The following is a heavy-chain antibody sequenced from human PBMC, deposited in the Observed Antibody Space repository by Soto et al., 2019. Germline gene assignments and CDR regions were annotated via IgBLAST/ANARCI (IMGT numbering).Heavy chain of an antibody. D-gene: IGHD3-10*01. Sequence: ETLSLTCSVSTGSMRTYYWTWIRQSPGKGLEWIGQISHTGRTKYNPSLESRVTISVDTSRKQFSLKPTSVTAADTAVYYCARGPQLWFDPYYGMDVWGQGTTVTVSS. CDR2: ISHTGRT. CDR1: TGSMRTYY. J-gene: IGHJ6*02. V-gene: IGHV4-59*12. CDR3: ARGPQLWFDPYYGMDV.